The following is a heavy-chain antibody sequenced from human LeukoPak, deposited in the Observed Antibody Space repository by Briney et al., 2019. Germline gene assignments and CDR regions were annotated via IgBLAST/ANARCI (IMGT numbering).Heavy chain of an antibody. Sequence: GGSLRLSCAASGFTVSSNYMSWVRQTPGKGLEWVSVIYSGGSTYYADSVKGRFTISRDNSKNTLYLQMNSLRAEDTAVYYCARASRWLQTNWFDPWGQGTLVTVSS. D-gene: IGHD5-24*01. CDR2: IYSGGST. CDR3: ARASRWLQTNWFDP. J-gene: IGHJ5*02. CDR1: GFTVSSNY. V-gene: IGHV3-66*01.